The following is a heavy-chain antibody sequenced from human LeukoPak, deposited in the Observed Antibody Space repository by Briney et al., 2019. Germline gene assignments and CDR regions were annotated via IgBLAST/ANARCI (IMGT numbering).Heavy chain of an antibody. Sequence: SETLSLTCTVSGGSISSYYWSWIRQPPGKGLEWIGYIYYSGSTNYNPSLKSRVTILVDTSKNQFSLKLSSVTAADTAVYYCARIDTYCSGGSCTIYYFDYWGQGTLVTVSS. J-gene: IGHJ4*02. V-gene: IGHV4-59*08. CDR1: GGSISSYY. CDR2: IYYSGST. CDR3: ARIDTYCSGGSCTIYYFDY. D-gene: IGHD2-15*01.